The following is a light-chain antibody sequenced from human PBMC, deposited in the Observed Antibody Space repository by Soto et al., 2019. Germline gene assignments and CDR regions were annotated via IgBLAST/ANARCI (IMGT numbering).Light chain of an antibody. J-gene: IGLJ3*02. CDR2: DVT. V-gene: IGLV2-14*01. CDR3: SSYAKIDSWV. CDR1: NSDIGGYNF. Sequence: QSALTQPASVSGSPGQSITISCTGTNSDIGGYNFVSWYQQYPGKAPKLMIYDVTNRPSGVSNRFSGSKSGNTASLTISGLQAEDEADYYCSSYAKIDSWVFGGGTKLTVL.